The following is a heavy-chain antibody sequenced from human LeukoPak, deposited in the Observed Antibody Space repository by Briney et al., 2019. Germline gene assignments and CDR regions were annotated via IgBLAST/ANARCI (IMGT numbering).Heavy chain of an antibody. D-gene: IGHD3-22*01. J-gene: IGHJ4*02. V-gene: IGHV4-59*01. Sequence: SETLSLTCTVSGGSISSYYWSWIRQPPGKGPEWIGYIYYSGSTNYNPSLKSRVTISVDTSKNQFSLKLSSVTAADTAVYYCARGQRTYYYDSSGYYDYWGQGTLVTVSS. CDR2: IYYSGST. CDR1: GGSISSYY. CDR3: ARGQRTYYYDSSGYYDY.